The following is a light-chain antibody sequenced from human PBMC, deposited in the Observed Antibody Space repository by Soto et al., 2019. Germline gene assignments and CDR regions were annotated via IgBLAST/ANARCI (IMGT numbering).Light chain of an antibody. Sequence: QSVLTQPPSASGTPGQRVTISCSGSGSSIGTNTVNWYRQLPGTAPKLLIYGNNQRPSGVPDRFSGSKSGTSASLAISGLQSEDEADYYCAAWDGTLNHVLFGGGTKDTV. CDR2: GNN. CDR3: AAWDGTLNHVL. V-gene: IGLV1-44*01. CDR1: GSSIGTNT. J-gene: IGLJ2*01.